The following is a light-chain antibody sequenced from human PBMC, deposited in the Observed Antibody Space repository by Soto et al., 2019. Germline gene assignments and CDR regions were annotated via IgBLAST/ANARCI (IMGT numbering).Light chain of an antibody. CDR3: MQGRESLT. V-gene: IGKV2-28*01. CDR1: HSLLYSNAYNY. J-gene: IGKJ5*01. CDR2: LGS. Sequence: IVMTQSPLSLPVTPGEPSSIACSSSHSLLYSNAYNYIDWYLQKPGQSPQLLIYLGSHRASGVPDRFSGSGSGTNFTLKINRVEAEDVGIYYCMQGRESLTFGQGTRLEIK.